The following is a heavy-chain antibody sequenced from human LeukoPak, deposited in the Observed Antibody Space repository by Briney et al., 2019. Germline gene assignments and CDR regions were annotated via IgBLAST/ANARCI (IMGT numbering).Heavy chain of an antibody. J-gene: IGHJ4*02. CDR1: GFTFSSYA. V-gene: IGHV3-23*01. Sequence: GRSLRLSCAPSGFTFSSYAMNCVRQPPGKGLEWVSGMSGSGGSTYYADSVKGRFTISRDNSKNTLYLQMNSLRAEDTAVYYCANDPYCGGDCYYDYWGQGAVVTVSS. CDR2: MSGSGGST. CDR3: ANDPYCGGDCYYDY. D-gene: IGHD2-21*02.